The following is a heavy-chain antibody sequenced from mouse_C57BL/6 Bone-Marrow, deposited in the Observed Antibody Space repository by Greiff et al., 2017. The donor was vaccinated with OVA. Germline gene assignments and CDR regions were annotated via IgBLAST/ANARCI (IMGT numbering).Heavy chain of an antibody. CDR3: ARKGITTVPPTGGLDAMDY. J-gene: IGHJ4*01. CDR1: GYTFTDYN. D-gene: IGHD1-1*01. Sequence: EVQLQQSGPELVKPGASVKIPCKASGYTFTDYNMDWVKQSHGKSLEWIGDINPNNGGTIYNQKFKGKATLTVDKSSSTAYMELRSLTSEDTAVYYCARKGITTVPPTGGLDAMDYWGQGTSVTVSS. V-gene: IGHV1-18*01. CDR2: INPNNGGT.